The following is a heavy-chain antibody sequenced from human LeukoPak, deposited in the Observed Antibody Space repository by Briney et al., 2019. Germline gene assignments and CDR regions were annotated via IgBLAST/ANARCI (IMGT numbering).Heavy chain of an antibody. CDR3: AKDDGSGSYNAFDI. D-gene: IGHD3-10*01. Sequence: PGGSLRLSCEASGFTFSTFAMIWVRQAPGKGLEWVSAISGSGGSTYYADSVKGRFTISRDNSKNTLYLQLNSLRAEDTAVYYCAKDDGSGSYNAFDIWGQGTMVTVSS. V-gene: IGHV3-23*01. J-gene: IGHJ3*02. CDR2: ISGSGGST. CDR1: GFTFSTFA.